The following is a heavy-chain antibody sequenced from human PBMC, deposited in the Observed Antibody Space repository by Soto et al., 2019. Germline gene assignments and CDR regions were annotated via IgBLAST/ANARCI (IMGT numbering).Heavy chain of an antibody. CDR3: GREYYGLLTGYSTDH. CDR2: ISGDGTTI. V-gene: IGHV3-74*01. D-gene: IGHD3-9*01. J-gene: IGHJ4*02. CDR1: GFPFSSYW. Sequence: EVQLVESGGDSVQPGGSLRLSCAASGFPFSSYWMHWVRHTPGKGLEWVSRISGDGTTIYYADSVTGRFTVSRDNAKNSLSLQMSGLGAEDTAVYYCGREYYGLLTGYSTDHWGQGTLVSVSS.